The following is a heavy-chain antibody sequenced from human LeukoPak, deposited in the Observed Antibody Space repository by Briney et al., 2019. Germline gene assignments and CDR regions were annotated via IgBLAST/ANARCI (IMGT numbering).Heavy chain of an antibody. CDR1: GASISSFQ. V-gene: IGHV4-4*07. D-gene: IGHD2-8*02. Sequence: PSETLSLTCTVSGASISSFQWTWIRQSAGKGLEWMELIYSSGSTIYNPSLKSRVAMSVDMTKNQLSLKLSSVTAVAAAMYYCARKYWDYWGQGTLVTVYS. CDR2: IYSSGST. CDR3: ARKYWDY. J-gene: IGHJ4*02.